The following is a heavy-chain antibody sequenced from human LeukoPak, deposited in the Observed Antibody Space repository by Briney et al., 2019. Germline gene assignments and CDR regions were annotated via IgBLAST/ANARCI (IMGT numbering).Heavy chain of an antibody. V-gene: IGHV3-30*18. CDR3: AKYSSSSNYYYGMDV. CDR2: ISYDGSYK. Sequence: GRSLRLACAASGFTFSTYGMHWVRQAPGKGLEWVAVISYDGSYKRYADSVKGRFTISRDNSEKTLYLQMNSLRAEDTAVYYCAKYSSSSNYYYGMDVWGQGTTVTVSS. D-gene: IGHD6-13*01. CDR1: GFTFSTYG. J-gene: IGHJ6*02.